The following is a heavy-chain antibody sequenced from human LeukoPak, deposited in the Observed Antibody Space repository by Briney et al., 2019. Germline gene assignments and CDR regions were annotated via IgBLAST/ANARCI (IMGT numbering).Heavy chain of an antibody. D-gene: IGHD4-17*01. CDR3: AKAYTTGLEP. J-gene: IGHJ5*02. V-gene: IGHV3-30*02. Sequence: GGSLRLSCTASGFTFSSYGMHWVRQAPGKGLEWVAFIKYDGSNKHNAESVKGRFTISRDNSKNTLYLQMNSLRAEDTAVYYCAKAYTTGLEPWGQGTLVTVSS. CDR2: IKYDGSNK. CDR1: GFTFSSYG.